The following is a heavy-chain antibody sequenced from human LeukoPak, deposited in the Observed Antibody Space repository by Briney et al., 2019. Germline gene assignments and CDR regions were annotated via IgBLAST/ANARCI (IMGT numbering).Heavy chain of an antibody. Sequence: GASAKVSCKAFGYSFSSYGINWVRQAPGQGLEWMGWISANNGNTDYAQKLQGRVTMTTDTSTTTAYMELRSLRSDDTAVYYCARGDLVVVVGTVNFDYWGQGTLVTVSS. D-gene: IGHD2-15*01. V-gene: IGHV1-18*01. CDR3: ARGDLVVVVGTVNFDY. CDR1: GYSFSSYG. CDR2: ISANNGNT. J-gene: IGHJ4*02.